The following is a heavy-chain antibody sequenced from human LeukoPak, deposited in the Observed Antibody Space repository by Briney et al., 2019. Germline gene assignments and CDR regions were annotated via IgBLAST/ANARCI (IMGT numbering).Heavy chain of an antibody. CDR2: IKQDGSEK. V-gene: IGHV3-7*01. CDR3: ARQGRASQYFQH. Sequence: GGSLRLSCAASGFTFSSSAMSWVRQAPGKGLEWVANIKQDGSEKYYVDSVKGRFTISRDNAKNSLYLQMNSLRAEDTAVYYCARQGRASQYFQHWGQGTLVTVSS. J-gene: IGHJ1*01. CDR1: GFTFSSSA.